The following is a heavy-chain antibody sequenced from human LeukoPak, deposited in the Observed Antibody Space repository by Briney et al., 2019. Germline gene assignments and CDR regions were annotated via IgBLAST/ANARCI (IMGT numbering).Heavy chain of an antibody. V-gene: IGHV3-48*03. Sequence: GSLRLSCAASGFTFTNFEMNWVRQAPGKGLEWVSYISYSGSTTSYTDSVKGRFTISRDNAKNSLYLQMNSLRAEDTAVYYCARAGPPAFDPWGQGTLVTVSS. CDR2: ISYSGSTT. CDR1: GFTFTNFE. CDR3: ARAGPPAFDP. J-gene: IGHJ5*02.